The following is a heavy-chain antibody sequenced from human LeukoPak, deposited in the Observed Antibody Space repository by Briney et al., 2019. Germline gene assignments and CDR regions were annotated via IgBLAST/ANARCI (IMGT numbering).Heavy chain of an antibody. CDR2: IYYSGST. J-gene: IGHJ3*02. Sequence: SETLSLTCTVSGVSISSYYWSWIRQPPGKGLEWIGYIYYSGSTNYNPSLKSRVTISVDTSKNQFSLKLSSVTAADTAVYYCARADYDFWSGYPAVNAFDIWGQGTMVTVSS. D-gene: IGHD3-3*01. CDR3: ARADYDFWSGYPAVNAFDI. CDR1: GVSISSYY. V-gene: IGHV4-59*01.